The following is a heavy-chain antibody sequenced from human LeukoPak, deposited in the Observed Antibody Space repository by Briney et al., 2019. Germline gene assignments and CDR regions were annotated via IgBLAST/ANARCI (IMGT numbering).Heavy chain of an antibody. CDR1: GFTITSSA. CDR3: TLGGANAYYYGMDV. D-gene: IGHD1-26*01. V-gene: IGHV1-58*01. CDR2: IVVGSGNT. J-gene: IGHJ6*02. Sequence: GASVKVSCKASGFTITSSAVQWVRQARGQRLEWIGWIVVGSGNTNYAQKFQERVTITRDMSTSTAYMELNSLKTEDTAVYYCTLGGANAYYYGMDVWGQGTTVTVSS.